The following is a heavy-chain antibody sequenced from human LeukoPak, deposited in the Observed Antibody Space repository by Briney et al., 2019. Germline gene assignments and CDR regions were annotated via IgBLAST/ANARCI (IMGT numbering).Heavy chain of an antibody. J-gene: IGHJ4*02. Sequence: SQTLSLTCTVSGGSISSGSYYWSWIRQPAGKGLEWIGSIYYSGSTYYNPSLKSRVTISVDTSKNQFSLKLSSVTAADTAVYYCARGSPEAAAGTLPFDYWGQGTLVTVSS. CDR3: ARGSPEAAAGTLPFDY. CDR2: IYYSGST. V-gene: IGHV4-61*02. D-gene: IGHD6-13*01. CDR1: GGSISSGSYY.